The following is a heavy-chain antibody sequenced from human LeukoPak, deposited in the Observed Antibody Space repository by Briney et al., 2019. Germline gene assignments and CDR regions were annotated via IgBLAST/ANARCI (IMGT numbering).Heavy chain of an antibody. CDR3: ARVDCSGGSCYPHYYYYMDV. CDR2: IYTSGST. D-gene: IGHD2-15*01. Sequence: SETLSLTXTVSGGSISSYYWSWIRQPAGKGLEWIGRIYTSGSTNYNPSLKSRVTMSVDTSKNQFSLKLSSVTAADTAVYYCARVDCSGGSCYPHYYYYMDVWGKGTTVTVSS. J-gene: IGHJ6*03. CDR1: GGSISSYY. V-gene: IGHV4-4*07.